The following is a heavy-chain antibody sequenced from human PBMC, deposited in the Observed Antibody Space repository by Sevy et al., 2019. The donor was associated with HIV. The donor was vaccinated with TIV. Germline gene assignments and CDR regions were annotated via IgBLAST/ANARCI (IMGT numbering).Heavy chain of an antibody. CDR2: IKEDGSEV. CDR1: GFPFSNYA. J-gene: IGHJ4*02. Sequence: GGSLRLSCAASGFPFSNYAMSWVRQAPGKGLEWVANIKEDGSEVYYVGSVKGRFTISRDNAKNSLYLQMNSLRVEDTAVYYCARELDSSSWWGYSDCWGQGILVTVSS. CDR3: ARELDSSSWWGYSDC. D-gene: IGHD6-13*01. V-gene: IGHV3-7*01.